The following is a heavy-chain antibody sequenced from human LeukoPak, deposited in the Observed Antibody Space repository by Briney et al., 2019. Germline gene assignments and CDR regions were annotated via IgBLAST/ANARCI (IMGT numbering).Heavy chain of an antibody. CDR3: AGGSGSYYSWFDP. V-gene: IGHV3-11*01. CDR2: ISSSGSTM. Sequence: PGGSLRLSCAASGFTFDDYGMSWIRQAPGKGLEWVSYISSSGSTMYYADSVKGRFTISRDNAKNSLHLQMNSLRAEDAAVYYCAGGSGSYYSWFDPWGQGTLVTVSS. CDR1: GFTFDDYG. D-gene: IGHD3-10*01. J-gene: IGHJ5*02.